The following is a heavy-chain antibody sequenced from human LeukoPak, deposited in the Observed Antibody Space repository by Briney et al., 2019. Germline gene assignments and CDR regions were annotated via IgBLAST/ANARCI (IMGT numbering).Heavy chain of an antibody. J-gene: IGHJ4*02. V-gene: IGHV3-23*01. CDR3: ARDGLVIGY. D-gene: IGHD3/OR15-3a*01. CDR1: GFTFSSYA. CDR2: ISGSGGNT. Sequence: GGSLRLSCAASGFTFSSYAMSWVRQAPGKGLEWVSSISGSGGNTYYADSVKGRFTISRDNAKNSLYLQMNSLRAEDTAVYYCARDGLVIGYWGQGTLVTVSS.